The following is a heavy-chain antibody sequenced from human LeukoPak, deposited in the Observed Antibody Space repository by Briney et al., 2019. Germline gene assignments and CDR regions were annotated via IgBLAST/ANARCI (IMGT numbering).Heavy chain of an antibody. CDR1: GYSFTTYW. J-gene: IGHJ4*02. Sequence: PGESLKISCRGSGYSFTTYWIGWVRQMPGKDLEWMGIIYPGDSDTRYSPSFQGQVTMSADKSINTAYLQWSSLKASDTAIYYCARRQGCSSTSCPPDYWGQGTLVTVSS. D-gene: IGHD2-2*01. CDR2: IYPGDSDT. V-gene: IGHV5-51*01. CDR3: ARRQGCSSTSCPPDY.